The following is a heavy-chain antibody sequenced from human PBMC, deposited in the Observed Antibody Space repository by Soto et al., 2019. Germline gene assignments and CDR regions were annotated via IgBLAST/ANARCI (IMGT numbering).Heavy chain of an antibody. V-gene: IGHV3-53*01. CDR3: ARDSPTSDGPTFDR. Sequence: HPGGSMRLSCAASGFTVSTNYMSWVRQAPGKGLEWVSVVYSDGSTYYADSVKGRFTISRDESKNTLYLQMNSLRAEDTAVYYCARDSPTSDGPTFDRCGQGTLVTVYS. J-gene: IGHJ5*02. CDR1: GFTVSTNY. CDR2: VYSDGST.